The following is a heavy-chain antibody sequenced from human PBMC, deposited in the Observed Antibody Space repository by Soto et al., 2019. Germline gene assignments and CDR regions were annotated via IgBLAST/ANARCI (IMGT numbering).Heavy chain of an antibody. Sequence: GGSLRLSCAASGFTFSSYGMHWVRQAPGKGLEWVAVISYDGSNKYYADSVKGRFTISRDNSKNTLYLQMNSLRAEDTAVYYCAKMQGRAAAEPDNYYGMDVWGQGTTVTVSS. CDR2: ISYDGSNK. V-gene: IGHV3-30*18. CDR3: AKMQGRAAAEPDNYYGMDV. CDR1: GFTFSSYG. D-gene: IGHD6-13*01. J-gene: IGHJ6*02.